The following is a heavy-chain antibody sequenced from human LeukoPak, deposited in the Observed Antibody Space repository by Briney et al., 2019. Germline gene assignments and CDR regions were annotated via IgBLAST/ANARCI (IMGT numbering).Heavy chain of an antibody. CDR3: ARDLSYSGIDY. V-gene: IGHV3-74*01. D-gene: IGHD1-26*01. J-gene: IGHJ4*02. CDR1: GFTFSYYW. Sequence: TGGPLRLPCAASGFTFSYYWMHWVRQAPGKGLVWVSRIKSDGSITEYADSVKGRFTISRDNAKNTLYLQMNSLRAEDTAVYDCARDLSYSGIDYWGQGTLVTVSS. CDR2: IKSDGSIT.